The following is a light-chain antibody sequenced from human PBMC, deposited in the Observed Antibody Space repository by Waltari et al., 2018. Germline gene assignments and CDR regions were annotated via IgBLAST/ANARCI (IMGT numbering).Light chain of an antibody. CDR3: VQAIAFPYS. Sequence: DIVVPDTPLSVHLTSGAPAYISHISTQSLLHSNGNTYVHWYLQKTGQSPQVLIYGGSNRASGVPDRFSGSGSGTDFTLTISNVEAEDVGVYYCVQAIAFPYSFGQGTKVEIK. CDR1: QSLLHSNGNTY. J-gene: IGKJ2*03. CDR2: GGS. V-gene: IGKV2-40*01.